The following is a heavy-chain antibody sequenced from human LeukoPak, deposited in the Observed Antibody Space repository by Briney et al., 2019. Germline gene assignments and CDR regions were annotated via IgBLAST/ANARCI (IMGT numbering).Heavy chain of an antibody. CDR3: ARDHTIFGVVTYDVFDY. J-gene: IGHJ4*02. Sequence: GGSLGLSCAASGFTFSSYSMNWVRQAPGKGLEWVSSISSSSSYIYYADSVKGRFTISRDNAKNSLYLQMNSLRAEDTAVYYCARDHTIFGVVTYDVFDYWGQGTLVTVSS. CDR1: GFTFSSYS. D-gene: IGHD3-3*01. V-gene: IGHV3-21*01. CDR2: ISSSSSYI.